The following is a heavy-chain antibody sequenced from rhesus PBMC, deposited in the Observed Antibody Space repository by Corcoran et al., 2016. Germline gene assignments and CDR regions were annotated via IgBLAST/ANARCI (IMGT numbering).Heavy chain of an antibody. V-gene: IGHV4-127*01. CDR3: ARSPIAAAKMTSMDV. Sequence: QVQLQESGPGLVKPSETLSLTCAVSGFSISSGYGWSWIRQTPGKGLEWIGYIDTYSVNPNHNPSLKSRVTISRDTSTNQFSLMLSSVTAADTAVYYCARSPIAAAKMTSMDVWGRGVLVTVSS. CDR1: GFSISSGYG. J-gene: IGHJ5-2*02. D-gene: IGHD6-43*01. CDR2: IDTYSVNP.